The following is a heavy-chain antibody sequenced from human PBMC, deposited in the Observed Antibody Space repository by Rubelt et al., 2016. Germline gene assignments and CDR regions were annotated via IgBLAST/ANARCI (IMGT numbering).Heavy chain of an antibody. CDR1: GGTLSSFT. D-gene: IGHD2-21*01. V-gene: IGHV1-69*01. Sequence: QVQLVQSGAEVKKPGSSVKVSCKASGGTLSSFTINWVRQAPGQGLEWMGGIIPIPDRTHYAPRFQGRLTITADESTNTAYMELSSLRSDDTAPDYCATSATFPMDRWATVPISFDIWGQGTMVTVSS. CDR2: IIPIPDRT. CDR3: ATSATFPMDRWATVPISFDI. J-gene: IGHJ3*02.